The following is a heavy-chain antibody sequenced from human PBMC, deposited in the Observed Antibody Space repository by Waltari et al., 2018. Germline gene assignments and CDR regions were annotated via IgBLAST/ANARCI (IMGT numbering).Heavy chain of an antibody. CDR2: IYHSGGT. V-gene: IGHV4-38-2*01. CDR3: ARTYDSSGYYISWFDP. Sequence: QVQLQESGPGLVKPSETLSLTCAVSGYSISSGYYWGWIRQPPGKGLEWIGSIYHSGGTYYNPSLKRRVTIAVDTSKNQFSLKLSSVTAADTAVYYCARTYDSSGYYISWFDPWGQGTLVTVSS. D-gene: IGHD3-22*01. CDR1: GYSISSGYY. J-gene: IGHJ5*02.